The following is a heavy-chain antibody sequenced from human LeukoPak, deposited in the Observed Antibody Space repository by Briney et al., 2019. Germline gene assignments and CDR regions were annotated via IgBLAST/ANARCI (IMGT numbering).Heavy chain of an antibody. V-gene: IGHV4-61*01. D-gene: IGHD7-27*01. CDR2: IYYSGST. CDR3: ARGPRETGHDAFDI. J-gene: IGHJ3*02. CDR1: GGSISSSSYY. Sequence: SETLSLTCTVSGGSISSSSYYWSWIRQPPGKGLEWIGYIYYSGSTNYNPSLKSRVTISVDTSKNQFSLKLSSVTAADTAVYYCARGPRETGHDAFDIWGQGTMVTVSS.